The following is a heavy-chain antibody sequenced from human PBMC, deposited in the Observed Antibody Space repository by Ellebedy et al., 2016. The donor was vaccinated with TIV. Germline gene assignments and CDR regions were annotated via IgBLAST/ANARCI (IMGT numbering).Heavy chain of an antibody. CDR1: GYTFTSYD. V-gene: IGHV1-8*01. Sequence: ASVKVSCXASGYTFTSYDINWVRQATGQGLEWMGWMNPNSGNTGYAQKFQGRVTMTRNTSISTAYMELSSLRSEDTAVYYCARGGLATMIVVVITGYYYMDVWGKGTTVTVSS. CDR2: MNPNSGNT. D-gene: IGHD3-22*01. CDR3: ARGGLATMIVVVITGYYYMDV. J-gene: IGHJ6*03.